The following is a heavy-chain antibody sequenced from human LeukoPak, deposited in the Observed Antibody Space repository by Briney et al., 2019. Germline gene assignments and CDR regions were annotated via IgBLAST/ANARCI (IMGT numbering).Heavy chain of an antibody. CDR3: ARDGVNWGIDL. D-gene: IGHD7-27*01. CDR2: ILNDGSNQ. J-gene: IGHJ5*02. Sequence: GGSLRLSCAASGLTFRLYGMHWVSQAPGKGLEWVAVILNDGSNQYYADSVKGRFTVSRDNSKNTVFLQVNSLRADDTAVYYCARDGVNWGIDLWGQGTLVIVSS. CDR1: GLTFRLYG. V-gene: IGHV3-33*01.